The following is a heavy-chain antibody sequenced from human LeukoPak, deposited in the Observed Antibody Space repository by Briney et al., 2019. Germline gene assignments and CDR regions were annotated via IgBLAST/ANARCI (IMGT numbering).Heavy chain of an antibody. CDR1: GFTFGDFP. J-gene: IGHJ6*02. V-gene: IGHV4-59*08. CDR2: IYNSGST. Sequence: GSLRLSCTASGFTFGDFPMHWFRQAPGKGLEWIGYIYNSGSTNYNPSLKSRVTISVDTSKDQFSLNLNSVTAADTAVYYCARGESPYRGDGMDVWGQGTTVTVSS. D-gene: IGHD3-10*01. CDR3: ARGESPYRGDGMDV.